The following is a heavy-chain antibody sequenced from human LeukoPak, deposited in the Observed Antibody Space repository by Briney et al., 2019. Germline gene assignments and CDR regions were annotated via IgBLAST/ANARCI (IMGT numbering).Heavy chain of an antibody. J-gene: IGHJ4*02. CDR2: IYSGGST. Sequence: GGSLRLSCAASGFTFSSYAMSWVRQAPGKGLEWVSVIYSGGSTYYADSVKGRFTISRDNSKNTLYLQMNSLRAEDTAVYYCAREGRPRAADYWGQGTLVTVSS. CDR1: GFTFSSYA. V-gene: IGHV3-53*01. D-gene: IGHD3-10*01. CDR3: AREGRPRAADY.